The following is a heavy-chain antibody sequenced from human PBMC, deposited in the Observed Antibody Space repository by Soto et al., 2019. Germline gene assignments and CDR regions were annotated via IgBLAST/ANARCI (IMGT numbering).Heavy chain of an antibody. CDR1: GYTFTGSY. V-gene: IGHV1-2*02. CDR2: INPNSGGT. D-gene: IGHD2-15*01. Sequence: QVQLVQSGAEVKKPGASVKVSCKASGYTFTGSYMHWVRQAPGQGLEWMGWINPNSGGTNYAQKFQGRVTMTRETSISTAYMELSRLRSDDTAVYYCARGYCSGGSCYSVDSWGQATLVTVSS. J-gene: IGHJ4*02. CDR3: ARGYCSGGSCYSVDS.